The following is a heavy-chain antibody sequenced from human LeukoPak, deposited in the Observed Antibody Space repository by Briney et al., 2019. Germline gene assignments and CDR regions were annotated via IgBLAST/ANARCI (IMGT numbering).Heavy chain of an antibody. Sequence: ASVKVSCKVSGYTLTELSMHWVRQAPGKGLEWMGGFDPEDGETIYAQKFQGRVTMTEDTSTDTAYMELSSLRSEDTAVYYCARAPPYCSSTSCYPHYFDYWGQGTLVTVSS. CDR1: GYTLTELS. V-gene: IGHV1-24*01. J-gene: IGHJ4*02. CDR2: FDPEDGET. D-gene: IGHD2-2*01. CDR3: ARAPPYCSSTSCYPHYFDY.